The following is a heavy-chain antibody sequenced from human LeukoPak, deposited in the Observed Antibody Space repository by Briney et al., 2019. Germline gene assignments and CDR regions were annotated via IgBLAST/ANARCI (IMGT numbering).Heavy chain of an antibody. Sequence: PSETLSLTCTVSGGSISSYYWSWIRQPPGKGLEWIGYIYYSGSTDYNPSLKSRVTISVDTSRNQFSLKLSSVTAADTAVYYRARSREWELRLYYYYMDVWGKGTTVTVSS. CDR1: GGSISSYY. CDR3: ARSREWELRLYYYYMDV. V-gene: IGHV4-59*01. D-gene: IGHD1-26*01. CDR2: IYYSGST. J-gene: IGHJ6*03.